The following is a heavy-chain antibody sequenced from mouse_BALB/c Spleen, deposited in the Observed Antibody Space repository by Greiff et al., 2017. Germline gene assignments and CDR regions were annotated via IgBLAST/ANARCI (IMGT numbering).Heavy chain of an antibody. CDR3: TRSAYYDYDPDY. D-gene: IGHD2-4*01. J-gene: IGHJ2*01. V-gene: IGHV1-69*02. Sequence: QVQLQQPGAELVRPGASVKLSCKASGYTFTSYWINWVKQRPGQGLEWIGNIYPSDSYTNYNQKFKDKATLTVDKSSSTAYMQLSSPTSEDSAVYYCTRSAYYDYDPDYWGQGTTLTVSS. CDR2: IYPSDSYT. CDR1: GYTFTSYW.